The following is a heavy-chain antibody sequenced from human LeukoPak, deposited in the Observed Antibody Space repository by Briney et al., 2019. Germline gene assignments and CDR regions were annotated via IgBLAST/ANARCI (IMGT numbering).Heavy chain of an antibody. CDR2: ISGSGGST. V-gene: IGHV3-23*01. D-gene: IGHD3-22*01. CDR3: ARLRYYDSSGYSDFDY. J-gene: IGHJ4*02. Sequence: GGSLRLSCAASGFTFSSYAMSWVRQAPGKGLERVSAISGSGGSTYYADSVKGRFTISRDNSKNTLYLQMNSLRAEDTAVYYCARLRYYDSSGYSDFDYWGQGTLVTVSS. CDR1: GFTFSSYA.